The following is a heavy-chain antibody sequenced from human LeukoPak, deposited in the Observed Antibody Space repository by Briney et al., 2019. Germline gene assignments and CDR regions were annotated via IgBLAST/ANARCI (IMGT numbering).Heavy chain of an antibody. CDR3: ARAAGFWSGYRNWFDP. J-gene: IGHJ5*02. CDR2: IYHSGST. V-gene: IGHV4-30-2*01. Sequence: PSETLSLTCTVSGGSISSGGYYWSWIRQPPGKGLEWIGYIYHSGSTYNNPSLKSRVTISVDRSKNQFSLKLSSVTAADTAVYYCARAAGFWSGYRNWFDPWGQGTLVTVSS. D-gene: IGHD3-3*01. CDR1: GGSISSGGYY.